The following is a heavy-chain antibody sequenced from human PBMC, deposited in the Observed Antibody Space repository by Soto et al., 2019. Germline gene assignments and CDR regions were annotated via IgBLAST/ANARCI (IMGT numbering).Heavy chain of an antibody. CDR3: ATSQKGYNWNYFDH. CDR2: VFYTWFP. CDR1: GGLIRGGHYY. D-gene: IGHD1-20*01. V-gene: IGHV4-39*01. J-gene: IGHJ4*02. Sequence: WASLSLACAVSGGLIRGGHYYCAWPRQSPGTGPEWIGSVFYTWFPSYNPSLESRVSVSVDTSKSQCSLKLSAVTAADTAVYYCATSQKGYNWNYFDHWGQGALVTGSS.